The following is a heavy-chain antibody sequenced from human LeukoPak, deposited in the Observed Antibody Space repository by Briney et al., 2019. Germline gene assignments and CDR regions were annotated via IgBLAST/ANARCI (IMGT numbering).Heavy chain of an antibody. CDR2: INHRGST. Sequence: SETLSLTCAVYGESLSKYYWTWIRQSPGKGLEWIGEINHRGSTNLNPSLKSRVTLSVDTSKHQFSLKLTSMTAADAAVYYCASSVGSTDYWGQGTLVTVSS. CDR3: ASSVGSTDY. D-gene: IGHD1-26*01. CDR1: GESLSKYY. V-gene: IGHV4-34*01. J-gene: IGHJ4*02.